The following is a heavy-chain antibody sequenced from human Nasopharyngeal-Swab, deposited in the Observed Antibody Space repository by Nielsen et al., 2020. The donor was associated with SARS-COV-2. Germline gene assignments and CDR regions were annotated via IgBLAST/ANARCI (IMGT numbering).Heavy chain of an antibody. CDR1: GFTVSSNY. D-gene: IGHD2-8*01. J-gene: IGHJ4*02. Sequence: GGSLRLSCAASGFTVSSNYMSWVRQAPGKGLEWVAVTSSDGRNTYYADSVKGRFTISRDNSKNTLYLQMNSLRAEDTALYYCARDNGVLPGALDSWGQGTLVTVSS. CDR3: ARDNGVLPGALDS. V-gene: IGHV3-30*03. CDR2: TSSDGRNT.